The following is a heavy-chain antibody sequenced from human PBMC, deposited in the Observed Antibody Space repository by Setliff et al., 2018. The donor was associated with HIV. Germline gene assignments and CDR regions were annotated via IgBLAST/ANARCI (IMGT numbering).Heavy chain of an antibody. CDR3: ARIVGGGSSWYDVFDI. CDR1: GDSISSYY. Sequence: SETLSLTCTVSGDSISSYYWTWIRQPPGKGLDWLGNIYYSGSTNFNPSLKGRVTISLDSSKNQFSLKLNSVTAADTAVYYCARIVGGGSSWYDVFDIWGQGTMVTVSS. J-gene: IGHJ3*02. V-gene: IGHV4-59*01. CDR2: IYYSGST. D-gene: IGHD6-13*01.